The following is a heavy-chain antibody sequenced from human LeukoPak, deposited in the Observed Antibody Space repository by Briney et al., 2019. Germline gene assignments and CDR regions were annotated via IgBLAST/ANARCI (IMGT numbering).Heavy chain of an antibody. J-gene: IGHJ6*04. D-gene: IGHD2-21*02. CDR3: ARELAYCGGDCYLGALDV. Sequence: ASETLSLTCTVSSYSISSGYYWGWIRQTPGKGLEWIGSIHHSGNTYYNPSLKSRVTISVDTSKNQFPLKLRSVTAADTAVYYCARELAYCGGDCYLGALDVWGKGTTLTVSS. CDR1: SYSISSGYY. V-gene: IGHV4-38-2*02. CDR2: IHHSGNT.